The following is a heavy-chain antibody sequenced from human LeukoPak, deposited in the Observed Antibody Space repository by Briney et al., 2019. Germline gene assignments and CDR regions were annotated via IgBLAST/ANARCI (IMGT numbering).Heavy chain of an antibody. D-gene: IGHD1-26*01. CDR2: INPKSGGT. J-gene: IGHJ3*02. CDR1: EYTSTDYY. Sequence: ASVKVSCKASEYTSTDYYMHWVRQAPGQGLEWMGRINPKSGGTNYAQKFQGRVTMTRDTSITTAYMELTRLRSDDTAVYYCARGAGSYGSAFDIWGQGTMVIVSS. V-gene: IGHV1-2*06. CDR3: ARGAGSYGSAFDI.